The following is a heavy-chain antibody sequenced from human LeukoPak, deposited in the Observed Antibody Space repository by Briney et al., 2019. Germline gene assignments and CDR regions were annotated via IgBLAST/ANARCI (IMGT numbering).Heavy chain of an antibody. D-gene: IGHD1-26*01. V-gene: IGHV4-39*07. J-gene: IGHJ4*02. CDR3: ARDRFIGSYYWRPYYFDY. CDR2: IYYSGST. CDR1: GGSFSSYY. Sequence: SETLSLTCAVYGGSFSSYYWGWIRQPPGKGLEWIGSIYYSGSTYYNPSLKSRVTISVDTSKNQFSLKLSSVTAADTAVYYCARDRFIGSYYWRPYYFDYWGQGILVTVSS.